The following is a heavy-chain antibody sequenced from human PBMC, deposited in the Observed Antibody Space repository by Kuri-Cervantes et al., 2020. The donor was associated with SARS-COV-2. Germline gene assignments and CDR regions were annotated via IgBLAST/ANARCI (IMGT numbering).Heavy chain of an antibody. CDR1: GFTFSNAW. V-gene: IGHV3-49*04. Sequence: GGSLRLSCAASGFTFSNAWMSWVRQAPGKGLEWVGFIRSKAYGGTTEYAASVKGRFTISRDDSKSIAYLQMNSLKTEDTAVYYCSLNLGYCSSTSCYDWFDPWGQGTLVTVSS. CDR2: IRSKAYGGTT. CDR3: SLNLGYCSSTSCYDWFDP. J-gene: IGHJ5*02. D-gene: IGHD2-2*01.